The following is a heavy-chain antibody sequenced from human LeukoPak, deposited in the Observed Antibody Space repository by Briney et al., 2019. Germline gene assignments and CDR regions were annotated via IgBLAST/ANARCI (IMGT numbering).Heavy chain of an antibody. CDR3: ARAGNYYFDL. Sequence: GGSLRLSCAASGLTFSSSWMHWVRQGPGKGLVWVARMNADGRTINYADSVKGRFTISRDNAKNTLYLQMNSLRTEDAAVYYCARAGNYYFDLWGRGTQVTVSS. CDR1: GLTFSSSW. J-gene: IGHJ2*01. CDR2: MNADGRTI. D-gene: IGHD1-7*01. V-gene: IGHV3-74*01.